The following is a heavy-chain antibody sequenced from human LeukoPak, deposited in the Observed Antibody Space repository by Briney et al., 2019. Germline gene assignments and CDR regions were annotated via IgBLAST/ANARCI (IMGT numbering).Heavy chain of an antibody. J-gene: IGHJ4*02. CDR1: GGTFSSYA. Sequence: ASVKVSCKAPGGTFSSYAIIWLRQAPGQALEWMGGIIPIFGTANYAQKFQGRVTITADESTSTAYMELSSLRSEDTAVYYCARGEVVTYFDYWGQGNLVTVSS. CDR3: ARGEVVTYFDY. D-gene: IGHD4-23*01. CDR2: IIPIFGTA. V-gene: IGHV1-69*13.